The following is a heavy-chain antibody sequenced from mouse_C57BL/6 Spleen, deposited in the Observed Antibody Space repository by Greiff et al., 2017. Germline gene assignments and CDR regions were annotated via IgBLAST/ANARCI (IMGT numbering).Heavy chain of an antibody. CDR3: TTRLDYVYDECPVCAY. D-gene: IGHD2-2*01. V-gene: IGHV14-1*01. Sequence: EVQLQQSGAELVRPGASVKLSCTASGYNIKDYYMHWVKQRPEQGLEWIGRIDPEDGDPEYAPKFQGKATLTADTSSNTAYLQLSSLTSEDNAGCYCTTRLDYVYDECPVCAYWGQGTLVTVSA. CDR1: GYNIKDYY. CDR2: IDPEDGDP. J-gene: IGHJ3*01.